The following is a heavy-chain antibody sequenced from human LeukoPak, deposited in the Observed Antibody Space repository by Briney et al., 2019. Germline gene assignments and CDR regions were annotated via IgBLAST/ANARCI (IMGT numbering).Heavy chain of an antibody. CDR2: IYPGDSDI. D-gene: IGHD4-17*01. J-gene: IGHJ4*02. CDR3: ARRTVLNYFDY. CDR1: GYSFTNFW. Sequence: ESCKISCKGSGYSFTNFWIGWVRQMPGKGLEWMGIIYPGDSDIRYSPSFQGQVTFSADKSISTAYLQWSSLKASDTAMYYCARRTVLNYFDYWGQGTLVTVSS. V-gene: IGHV5-51*01.